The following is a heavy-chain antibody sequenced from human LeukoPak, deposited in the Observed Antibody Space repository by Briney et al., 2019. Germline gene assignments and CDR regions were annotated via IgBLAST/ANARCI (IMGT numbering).Heavy chain of an antibody. D-gene: IGHD5-12*01. CDR2: INHSGST. CDR1: GGSFSGYY. Sequence: SETLSLTCAVYGGSFSGYYWSWIRQPPGKGLEWIGEINHSGSTNYNPSLKSRVTISVDTSKNQFSLKLSSVTAADTAAYYCARDARDRYGGYAFGYWGQGTLVTVSS. V-gene: IGHV4-34*01. CDR3: ARDARDRYGGYAFGY. J-gene: IGHJ4*02.